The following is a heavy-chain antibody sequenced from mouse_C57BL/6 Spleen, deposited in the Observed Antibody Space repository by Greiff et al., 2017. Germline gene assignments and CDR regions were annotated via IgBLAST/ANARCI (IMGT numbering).Heavy chain of an antibody. Sequence: VHLLESGPGLVQPSQSLSITCTVSGFSLTSYGVHWVRQPPGKGLEWLGVIWSGGSTDYKAAFISRLSISKDNSKSQVFFKMNSLQADDTAIYXCAKPITTVGDYYARDYWGQGTSVTVSS. V-gene: IGHV2-4*01. CDR3: AKPITTVGDYYARDY. CDR1: GFSLTSYG. CDR2: IWSGGST. J-gene: IGHJ4*01. D-gene: IGHD1-1*01.